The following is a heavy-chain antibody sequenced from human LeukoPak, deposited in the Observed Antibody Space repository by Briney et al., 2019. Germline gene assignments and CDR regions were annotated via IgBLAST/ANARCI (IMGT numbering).Heavy chain of an antibody. CDR2: INWNGGST. Sequence: GGSLRLSCAASGFTNYGMSWVRQAPGKGLEWVSGINWNGGSTGYADSVKGRFTISRDSAYNYLYLQMTSLRVEDTAFYYCARDTITNWASDYWGQGTLVTVSS. J-gene: IGHJ4*02. V-gene: IGHV3-20*04. CDR1: GFTNYG. CDR3: ARDTITNWASDY. D-gene: IGHD1-1*01.